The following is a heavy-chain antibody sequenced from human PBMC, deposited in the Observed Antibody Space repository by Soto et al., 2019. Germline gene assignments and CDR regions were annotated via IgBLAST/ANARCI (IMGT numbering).Heavy chain of an antibody. V-gene: IGHV3-23*01. Sequence: GGYLILSCASSGFPFSSYAMILVRPPPGKGLEWVSAISGSGGSTYYADSVKGRFTISRDNSKNTLYLQMNSLRAEDTAVYYCAKSENSGYDPTPLYWGQGTRVNVSS. CDR1: GFPFSSYA. CDR2: ISGSGGST. CDR3: AKSENSGYDPTPLY. D-gene: IGHD5-12*01. J-gene: IGHJ4*02.